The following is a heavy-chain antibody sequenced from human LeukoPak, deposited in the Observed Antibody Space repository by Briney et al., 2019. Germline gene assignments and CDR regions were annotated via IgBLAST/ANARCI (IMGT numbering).Heavy chain of an antibody. Sequence: GASVKVSCKASGYTFTSYDINWVRQATGQGLEWMGWINPNSGGTNYAQKFQGRVTITRNTSISTAYMELSSLRSEDTAVYYCARGGSGSYYLDYWGQGTLVTVSS. D-gene: IGHD1-26*01. CDR2: INPNSGGT. CDR3: ARGGSGSYYLDY. V-gene: IGHV1-8*01. CDR1: GYTFTSYD. J-gene: IGHJ4*02.